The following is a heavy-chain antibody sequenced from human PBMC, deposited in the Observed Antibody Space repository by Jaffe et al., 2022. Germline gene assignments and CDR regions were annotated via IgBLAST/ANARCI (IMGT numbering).Heavy chain of an antibody. Sequence: QLQLQESGSGLVKPSQTLSLTCAVSGGSISSGGYSWSWIRQPPGKGLEWIGYIYHSGSTYYNPSLKSRVTISVDRSKNQFSLKLSSVTAADTAVYYCARDGGDYGFGAFDIWGQGTMVTVSS. V-gene: IGHV4-30-2*01. CDR1: GGSISSGGYS. D-gene: IGHD4-17*01. J-gene: IGHJ3*02. CDR3: ARDGGDYGFGAFDI. CDR2: IYHSGST.